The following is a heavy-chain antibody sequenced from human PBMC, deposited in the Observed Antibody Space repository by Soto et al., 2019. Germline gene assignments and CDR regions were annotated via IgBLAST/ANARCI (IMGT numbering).Heavy chain of an antibody. CDR3: ARFGAGTTLVPGP. D-gene: IGHD1-7*01. V-gene: IGHV4-31*03. J-gene: IGHJ5*02. Sequence: QVQLQESGPGLVKPSQTLSLTCTVSGGSISSSGYYWSWVRQHPEKGLEWIGYIYYSGSTYYNPSLQSRVIISVDTSKNQFSLKLSSVTAADTAVYYCARFGAGTTLVPGPWGQGSLVTVTS. CDR2: IYYSGST. CDR1: GGSISSSGYY.